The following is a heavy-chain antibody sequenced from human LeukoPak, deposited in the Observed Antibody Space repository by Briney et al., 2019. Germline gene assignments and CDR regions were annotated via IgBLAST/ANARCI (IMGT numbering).Heavy chain of an antibody. D-gene: IGHD5-18*01. Sequence: GRSLRLSCAASGFTFSSYGMHWVRQAPGKGLEWVAVISYDGSNKYYADSVKGRFTISRDNSKNTLYLQMNSLRAEDTAVYYCACPLDTAMLPDYWGQGTLVTVSS. CDR3: ACPLDTAMLPDY. J-gene: IGHJ4*02. CDR2: ISYDGSNK. CDR1: GFTFSSYG. V-gene: IGHV3-30*03.